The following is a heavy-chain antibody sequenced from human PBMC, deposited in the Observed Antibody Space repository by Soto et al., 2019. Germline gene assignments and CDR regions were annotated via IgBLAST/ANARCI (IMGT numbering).Heavy chain of an antibody. J-gene: IGHJ6*03. D-gene: IGHD5-12*01. CDR3: TSVNSGPRPYYYYYMDV. V-gene: IGHV3-73*01. Sequence: SLRLSCAASGFTFSGSAMHWVRQASGKGLEWVGRIRSKANSYATAYAASVKGRFTISRDDSKNTAYLQMNSLKTEDTAVYYCTSVNSGPRPYYYYYMDVWGKGTTVTVSS. CDR1: GFTFSGSA. CDR2: IRSKANSYAT.